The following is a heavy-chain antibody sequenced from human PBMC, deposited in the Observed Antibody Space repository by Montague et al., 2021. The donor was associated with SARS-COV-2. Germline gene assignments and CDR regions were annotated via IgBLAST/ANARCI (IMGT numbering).Heavy chain of an antibody. CDR3: GRVSLSATSNPLDC. Sequence: SETLSLTCTVSGGSISSYHHYWGWIRQPPGKGLEWIGAMYYSGSTWLNPSLKSRVTISVNTSKNQRSLNLRVVTAANTAVYFGGRVSLSATSNPLDCWGPGTLVTVSS. CDR1: GGSISSYHHY. J-gene: IGHJ4*02. D-gene: IGHD2-15*01. V-gene: IGHV4-39*07. CDR2: MYYSGST.